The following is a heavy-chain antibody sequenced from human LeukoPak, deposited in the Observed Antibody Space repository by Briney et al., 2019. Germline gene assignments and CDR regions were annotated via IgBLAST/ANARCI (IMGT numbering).Heavy chain of an antibody. V-gene: IGHV3-74*01. J-gene: IGHJ4*02. CDR3: VRDREQNDYGDY. D-gene: IGHD5-24*01. CDR2: INSDGGST. CDR1: GFTFSSYW. Sequence: QPGGSLRLSCAASGFTFSSYWMHWVRQAPGKGLVWVSRINSDGGSTNYADSVEGRFTISRDNAKNTLYLQMNSLRAEDTAVYYCVRDREQNDYGDYRGQGTLVTVSS.